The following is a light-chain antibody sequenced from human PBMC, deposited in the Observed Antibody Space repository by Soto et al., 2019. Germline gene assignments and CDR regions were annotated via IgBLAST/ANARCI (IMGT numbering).Light chain of an antibody. J-gene: IGLJ1*01. CDR2: DVT. Sequence: QSVLTQPASVSGSPGQSITISCTGTTSDVGGYNYVSWYQQHPGKAPRLMIYDVTNRPSGVSSRFSGSKSGNTASLTISGLQPEDEADDYSSSYTGSSPPYVFGTGTKLTVL. CDR3: SSYTGSSPPYV. CDR1: TSDVGGYNY. V-gene: IGLV2-14*01.